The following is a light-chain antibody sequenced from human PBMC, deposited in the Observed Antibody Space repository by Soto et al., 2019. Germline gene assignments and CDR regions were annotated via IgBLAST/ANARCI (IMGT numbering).Light chain of an antibody. CDR1: SSDVGGYNY. CDR3: QSYAGTYSYV. J-gene: IGLJ1*01. CDR2: DVT. Sequence: QSALTQPRSVSGSPGQSVTISCTGTSSDVGGYNYVSWYQHHPGKAPKLMIYDVTKRPSGVPDRFSGSKSGNTASLTISGLQAEDEADYYCQSYAGTYSYVFGTGTKVTVL. V-gene: IGLV2-11*01.